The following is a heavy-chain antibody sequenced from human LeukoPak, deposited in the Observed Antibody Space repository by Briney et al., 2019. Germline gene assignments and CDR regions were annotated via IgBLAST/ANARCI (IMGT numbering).Heavy chain of an antibody. D-gene: IGHD1-26*01. CDR3: ARDGVGATYL. CDR1: GFTFSNAW. J-gene: IGHJ5*02. V-gene: IGHV3-11*01. CDR2: ISSSDSTI. Sequence: PGGSLRLSCAASGFTFSNAWMSWVRQAPGKGLEWVSYISSSDSTIYYADSVKGRFTISRDNAKNSLYLQMNSLRAEDTAVYYCARDGVGATYLWGQGTLVTVSS.